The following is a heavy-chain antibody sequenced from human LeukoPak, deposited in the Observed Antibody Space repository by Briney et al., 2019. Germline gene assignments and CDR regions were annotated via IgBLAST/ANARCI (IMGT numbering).Heavy chain of an antibody. CDR2: ISYDGSNK. CDR1: GFTFSSYA. J-gene: IGHJ4*02. Sequence: GGSLRLSCAASGFTFSSYAMHWVRQAPGKGLEWVAVISYDGSNKYYADSVKGRFTISRDNSQNTLYLQMNSLRAEDTAVYYCARGVRGYSYGIDYWGQGTLVTVSS. V-gene: IGHV3-30-3*01. D-gene: IGHD5-18*01. CDR3: ARGVRGYSYGIDY.